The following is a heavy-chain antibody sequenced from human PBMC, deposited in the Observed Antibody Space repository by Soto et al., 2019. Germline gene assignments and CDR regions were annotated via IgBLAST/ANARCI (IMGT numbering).Heavy chain of an antibody. CDR3: ARDLQYSRLFYGMDV. CDR2: IYYSGST. J-gene: IGHJ6*02. CDR1: GGSISSGGYY. Sequence: QVQLQESGPGLVKPSQTLSHTCTVSGGSISSGGYYWSWIRQHPGKGLEWIGYIYYSGSTYYNPSLKSRVTISVDTSKNQFSLKLSSVTAADTAVYYCARDLQYSRLFYGMDVWGQGTTVTVSS. V-gene: IGHV4-31*03. D-gene: IGHD6-13*01.